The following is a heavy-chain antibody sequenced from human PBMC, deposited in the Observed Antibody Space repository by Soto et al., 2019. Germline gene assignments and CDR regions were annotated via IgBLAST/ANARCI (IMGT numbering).Heavy chain of an antibody. Sequence: ASVKVSCTASGYTSTSYAMHWVRQAPGQRLEWMGRINPGNGKANYAQKFQGRVTITTDKSTSTAYMELSSLRSEDTAVYYCARDKTGSYYLVSENWFDPWGQGTLVTAPQ. V-gene: IGHV1-3*01. CDR3: ARDKTGSYYLVSENWFDP. D-gene: IGHD3-10*01. CDR1: GYTSTSYA. J-gene: IGHJ5*02. CDR2: INPGNGKA.